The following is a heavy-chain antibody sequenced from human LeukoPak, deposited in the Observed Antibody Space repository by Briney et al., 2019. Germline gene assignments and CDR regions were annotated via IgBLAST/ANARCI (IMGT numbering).Heavy chain of an antibody. CDR3: AKRGVVIRVILVGFHKEAYYFDS. J-gene: IGHJ4*02. CDR2: ISDSGGST. CDR1: GITLSNYG. V-gene: IGHV3-23*01. Sequence: QPGGSLRLCCAVSGITLSNYGMSWVRQAPGKGLEWVAGISDSGGSTNYADSVKGRFTISRDNPKNTLYLQMNSLRAEDTAVYFCAKRGVVIRVILVGFHKEAYYFDSWGQGALVTVSS. D-gene: IGHD3-22*01.